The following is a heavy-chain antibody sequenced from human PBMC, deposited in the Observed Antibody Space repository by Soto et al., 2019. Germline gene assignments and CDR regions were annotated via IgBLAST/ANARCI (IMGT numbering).Heavy chain of an antibody. J-gene: IGHJ4*02. CDR2: VSDTGGGT. D-gene: IGHD2-2*01. V-gene: IGHV3-23*01. Sequence: EEQLLESGGGLVQPGGSLRLSCATSGFTLSAHAMSWVRQAPGKGLEWVSGVSDTGGGTYYADSVKGRFTISRDTSKNTLYLQMDSLIAEYTAVYYCARSSSSGPHYWGQGTLVTVS. CDR1: GFTLSAHA. CDR3: ARSSSSGPHY.